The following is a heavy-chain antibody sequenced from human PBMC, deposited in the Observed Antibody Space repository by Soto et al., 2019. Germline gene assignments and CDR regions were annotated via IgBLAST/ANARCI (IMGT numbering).Heavy chain of an antibody. J-gene: IGHJ4*02. CDR2: IFYDGST. CDR3: ARVGVFGATTIDY. V-gene: IGHV4-39*01. D-gene: IGHD3-10*02. Sequence: SETLSLTCTVSGGSIGIGTYYWGWIRQPPGGGLEWIGSIFYDGSTYYNPSLKSRVTISADASKNQFSVKVSSVTATDTAVYYCARVGVFGATTIDYWGKGTMVTASS. CDR1: GGSIGIGTYY.